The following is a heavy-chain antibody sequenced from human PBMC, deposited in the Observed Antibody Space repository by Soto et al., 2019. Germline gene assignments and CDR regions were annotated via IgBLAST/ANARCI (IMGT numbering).Heavy chain of an antibody. CDR2: IRSKAYGGTT. V-gene: IGHV3-49*03. Sequence: GGSLRLSCTASGFTFGDYAMSWFRQAPGKGLEWVGFIRSKAYGGTTEYAASVKGRFTISRDDSKSIAYLQMNSLKTEDTAVYYCTREVYSSSWYSRYYYYGMDVWGQGTTVTVSS. J-gene: IGHJ6*02. D-gene: IGHD6-13*01. CDR1: GFTFGDYA. CDR3: TREVYSSSWYSRYYYYGMDV.